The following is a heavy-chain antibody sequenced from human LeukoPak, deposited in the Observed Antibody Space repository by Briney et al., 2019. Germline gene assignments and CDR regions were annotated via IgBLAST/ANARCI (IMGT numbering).Heavy chain of an antibody. Sequence: GGSLRLSCAASEFTFSSYWMSWVRQAPGKGLEWVAHIKQDGSGKYYVDSVKGRSTISRNNAKNSLYLQMSSLRAEDTAVYYCARGSAVAAISHFDYWGQGTLVTVSS. V-gene: IGHV3-7*02. D-gene: IGHD6-19*01. CDR1: EFTFSSYW. J-gene: IGHJ4*02. CDR3: ARGSAVAAISHFDY. CDR2: IKQDGSGK.